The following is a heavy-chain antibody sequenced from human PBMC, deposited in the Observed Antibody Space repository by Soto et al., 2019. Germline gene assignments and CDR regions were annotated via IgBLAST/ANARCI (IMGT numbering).Heavy chain of an antibody. D-gene: IGHD1-26*01. CDR2: IIPIFGSA. CDR3: AKDGGKARYFGNWFDP. V-gene: IGHV1-69*14. J-gene: IGHJ5*02. Sequence: QVQLVQSGAEVKKPGSSVKVSCKASGGTFSNYAITWVRQAPGQGLEWLGRIIPIFGSANYAQKFQSRVTITSDKSTTTAYTELSSLRSDDTAVYYCAKDGGKARYFGNWFDPWGQGTLVTVSS. CDR1: GGTFSNYA.